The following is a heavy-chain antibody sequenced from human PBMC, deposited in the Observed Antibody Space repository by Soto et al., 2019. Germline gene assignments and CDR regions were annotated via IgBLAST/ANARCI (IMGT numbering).Heavy chain of an antibody. Sequence: QVQLVQSGAEVKKPGASVKVSCKASGYTFTSYGISWVRQAPGQGLEWMGWISAYNGNTNYAQKLQGRVTMTTDTATSTATMAMQSPGPDDTAMYYCARGNRGGALWLVGHYYYCGMEVWGEGTTVTVSS. V-gene: IGHV1-18*01. D-gene: IGHD6-19*01. CDR3: ARGNRGGALWLVGHYYYCGMEV. J-gene: IGHJ6*01. CDR1: GYTFTSYG. CDR2: ISAYNGNT.